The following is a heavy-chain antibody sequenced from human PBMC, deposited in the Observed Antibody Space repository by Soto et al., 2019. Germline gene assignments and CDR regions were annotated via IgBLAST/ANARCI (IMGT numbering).Heavy chain of an antibody. D-gene: IGHD3-16*02. CDR2: IIPIFGTA. J-gene: IGHJ4*02. Sequence: QVQLVQSGAEVKKPGSSVKVSCKASGGTFSSYAISWVRQAPGQGLEWMGGIIPIFGTANYAQKFQGRVTINADGSTGTAYMELSSMRSEDTAVYYCASYVWGSYRFDYWGQGTLVTVSS. CDR1: GGTFSSYA. CDR3: ASYVWGSYRFDY. V-gene: IGHV1-69*12.